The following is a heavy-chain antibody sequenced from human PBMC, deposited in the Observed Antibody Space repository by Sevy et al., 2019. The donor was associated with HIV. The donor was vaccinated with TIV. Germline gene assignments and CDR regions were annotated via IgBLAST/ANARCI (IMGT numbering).Heavy chain of an antibody. D-gene: IGHD5-18*01. J-gene: IGHJ4*02. CDR1: GYTFTGYY. V-gene: IGHV1-2*04. CDR3: ARDGSAMVTFDY. Sequence: ASVKVSCKASGYTFTGYYIHWVRQAPGQGLEWMGWINPNSGGTNYAQKFQGWVTMTRDTSISTAYMELSRLRSDDTAVYYCARDGSAMVTFDYWGQGTLVTVSS. CDR2: INPNSGGT.